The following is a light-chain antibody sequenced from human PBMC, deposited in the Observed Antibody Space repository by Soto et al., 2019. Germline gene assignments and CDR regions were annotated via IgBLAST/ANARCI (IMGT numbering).Light chain of an antibody. CDR2: GAS. CDR3: QQYGGSPRVT. V-gene: IGKV3-20*01. J-gene: IGKJ4*01. CDR1: QSVSSNY. Sequence: EIVLTQSPGTLSLSPGEIATLSCRASQSVSSNYLAWYQQKPGQAPRLLIYGASSRATGIPDRFIGSGSGTDFTLTISRLEPEDFAVYYCQQYGGSPRVTFGGGTKVEIK.